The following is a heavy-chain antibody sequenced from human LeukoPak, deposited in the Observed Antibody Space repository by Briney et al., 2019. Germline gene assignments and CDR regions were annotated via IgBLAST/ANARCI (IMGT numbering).Heavy chain of an antibody. CDR2: ISGSDGST. CDR3: ASDIVATIAINGRAAFDI. J-gene: IGHJ3*02. D-gene: IGHD5-12*01. Sequence: GGSLRLSCAASGFTFSSYAMSWVRQAPGKVLEWVSAISGSDGSTYYADSVKGRFTISRDNSKNTLYLQMNSLRAEDTAVYYCASDIVATIAINGRAAFDIWGQGTMVTVSS. CDR1: GFTFSSYA. V-gene: IGHV3-23*01.